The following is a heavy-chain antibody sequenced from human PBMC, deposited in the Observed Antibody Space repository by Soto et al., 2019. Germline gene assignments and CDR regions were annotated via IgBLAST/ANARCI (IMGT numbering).Heavy chain of an antibody. CDR3: ARTTVTTRWALWHFDY. CDR2: IYYSGST. D-gene: IGHD4-17*01. J-gene: IGHJ4*02. V-gene: IGHV4-30-4*01. Sequence: PSETLSLTCTVSGGSISSGDYYWSWIRQPPGKGLEWIGYIYYSGSTYYNPSLKSRVTISVDTSKNQFSLKLSSVTAADTAVYYCARTTVTTRWALWHFDYWGQGTLVTVSS. CDR1: GGSISSGDYY.